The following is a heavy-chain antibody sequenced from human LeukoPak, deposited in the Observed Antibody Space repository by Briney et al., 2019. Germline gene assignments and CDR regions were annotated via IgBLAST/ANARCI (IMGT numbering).Heavy chain of an antibody. D-gene: IGHD3-9*01. Sequence: PGGSLRLSCAASGFTFSSYGMHWIRQAPGKGLEWVAVISYDGSNEYYADSVKGRFTISRDNSKNSLYLQMNSLRAEDTAVYYCARGLVFDYWGQGTLVTVSS. CDR1: GFTFSSYG. V-gene: IGHV3-30*03. J-gene: IGHJ4*02. CDR3: ARGLVFDY. CDR2: ISYDGSNE.